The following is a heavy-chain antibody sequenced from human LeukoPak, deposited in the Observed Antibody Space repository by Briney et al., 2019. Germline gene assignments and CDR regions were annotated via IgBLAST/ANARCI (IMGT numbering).Heavy chain of an antibody. Sequence: PSETLSLTCTVSGGSISSSSYYWGWIRQPPGKGLEWIGSIYYSGSTYYNPSLKSRVTISVDTSKNQFSLKLSSVTAADTAVYYCARGRYDYVWGSYRYPVSYYYYYYMDVWGKGTTVTVSS. J-gene: IGHJ6*03. CDR1: GGSISSSSYY. CDR2: IYYSGST. D-gene: IGHD3-16*02. V-gene: IGHV4-39*07. CDR3: ARGRYDYVWGSYRYPVSYYYYYYMDV.